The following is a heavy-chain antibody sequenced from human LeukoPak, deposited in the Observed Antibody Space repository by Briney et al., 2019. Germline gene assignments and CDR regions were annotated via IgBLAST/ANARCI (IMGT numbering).Heavy chain of an antibody. D-gene: IGHD1-14*01. CDR1: GGSVSGYY. CDR3: AGHLTGDYFDY. Sequence: SETLSLTCTVSGGSVSGYYWSWIRQPPGKGLEWIGYIHYSGSTSYNPSLKSRVTISVDTSKDQLSLKLSSVSAADTAVYYCAGHLTGDYFDYWGQGTLVTVSS. V-gene: IGHV4-59*02. CDR2: IHYSGST. J-gene: IGHJ4*02.